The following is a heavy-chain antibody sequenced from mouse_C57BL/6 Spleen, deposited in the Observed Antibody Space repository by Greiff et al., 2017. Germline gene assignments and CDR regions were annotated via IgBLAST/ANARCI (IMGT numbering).Heavy chain of an antibody. CDR3: ARKDTTVVAPYAMDY. Sequence: QVQLKQPGAELVRPGSSVKLSCKASGYTFTSYWMDWVKQRPGQGLEWIGNIYPSDSETHYNQKFKDKATLTVDKSSSTAYMQLSSLTSEDSAVYYCARKDTTVVAPYAMDYWGQGTSVTVSS. CDR2: IYPSDSET. J-gene: IGHJ4*01. V-gene: IGHV1-61*01. CDR1: GYTFTSYW. D-gene: IGHD1-1*01.